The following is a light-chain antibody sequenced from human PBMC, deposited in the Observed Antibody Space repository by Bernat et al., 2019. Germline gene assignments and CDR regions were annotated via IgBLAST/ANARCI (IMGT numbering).Light chain of an antibody. J-gene: IGLJ1*01. CDR1: SSNIGSNT. CDR3: AAGDDSLNGYV. Sequence: QSVLTQPPSASGTPGQRVTISCSGSSSNIGSNTVNWYQQLPGTAPKLLIYSNNQRPSGVPYRFSGSKSGTSASLAISGLQSEDEADYYCAAGDDSLNGYVFGTGTKVTVL. V-gene: IGLV1-44*01. CDR2: SNN.